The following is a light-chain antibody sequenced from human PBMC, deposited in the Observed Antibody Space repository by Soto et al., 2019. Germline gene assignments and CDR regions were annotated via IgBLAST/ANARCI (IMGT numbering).Light chain of an antibody. J-gene: IGKJ5*01. CDR3: QQRSNWPIT. Sequence: EIVLTQSPATLSLSPGERATLSCRASQSVSSYLAWYQQKPGQAPRLLIYDASNRATGIPARFSGGGSGTDFTLTISSLEPEDFAVYYCQQRSNWPITFGQGTLLEIK. CDR2: DAS. V-gene: IGKV3-11*01. CDR1: QSVSSY.